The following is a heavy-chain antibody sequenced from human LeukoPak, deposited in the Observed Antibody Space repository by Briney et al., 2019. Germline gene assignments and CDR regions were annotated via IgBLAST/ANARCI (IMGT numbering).Heavy chain of an antibody. CDR3: ARGRTGTPNWFDP. CDR2: IYYSGST. J-gene: IGHJ5*02. V-gene: IGHV4-31*03. D-gene: IGHD1-7*01. CDR1: GGSISSGGYY. Sequence: SETLSLTCTVSGGSISSGGYYWSWIRQHPGKGLEWIGYIYYSGSTYYNPSLKSRVTISVDTSKNQFSLKLSSVTAADTAVYYCARGRTGTPNWFDPWVQGTLVTVSS.